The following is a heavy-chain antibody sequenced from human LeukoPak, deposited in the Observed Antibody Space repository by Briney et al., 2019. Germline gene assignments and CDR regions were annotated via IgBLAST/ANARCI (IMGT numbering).Heavy chain of an antibody. V-gene: IGHV1-2*04. Sequence: ASVKVSRKASGYTFTCFYIHWVRQAPGQGLEWMGWIKPHSGDTNYAQRFQDWVTMTRDTSLSTAYMEVSRLRSDDTAVYYCARETGACTSTTCYRYFDYWGQGTLVTVSS. CDR1: GYTFTCFY. D-gene: IGHD2-2*02. CDR2: IKPHSGDT. CDR3: ARETGACTSTTCYRYFDY. J-gene: IGHJ4*02.